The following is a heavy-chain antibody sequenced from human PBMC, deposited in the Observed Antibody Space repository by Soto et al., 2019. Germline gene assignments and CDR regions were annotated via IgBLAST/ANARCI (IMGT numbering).Heavy chain of an antibody. CDR2: IKSKTDGGTT. CDR1: GFTFSNAW. D-gene: IGHD6-13*01. CDR3: TTGGAADGPYYYYGMDV. V-gene: IGHV3-15*01. J-gene: IGHJ6*02. Sequence: PGGSLRLSCAASGFTFSNAWMSWVRQAPGKGLEWVGRIKSKTDGGTTDYAAPVKGRFTISRDDSKNTLYLQMNSLKTEDTAVYHCTTGGAADGPYYYYGMDVWGQGTTVTVSS.